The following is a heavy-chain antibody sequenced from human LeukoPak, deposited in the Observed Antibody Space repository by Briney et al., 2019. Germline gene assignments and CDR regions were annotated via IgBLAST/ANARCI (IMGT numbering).Heavy chain of an antibody. V-gene: IGHV5-51*01. CDR2: IYPGDSDT. Sequence: GEALKISCKCSGYSFTSYGIGWVRQRPGKGLDWMGSIYPGDSDTRYSPSFQGQVTLSADKSISTAYLQWSSLKASDPAMYYCARQIEYSSSSVYYYYMDVWGKGTTVTVSS. J-gene: IGHJ6*03. CDR3: ARQIEYSSSSVYYYYMDV. D-gene: IGHD6-6*01. CDR1: GYSFTSYG.